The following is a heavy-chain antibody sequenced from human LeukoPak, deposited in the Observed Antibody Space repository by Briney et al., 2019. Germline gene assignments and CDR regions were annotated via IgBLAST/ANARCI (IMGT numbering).Heavy chain of an antibody. CDR1: GFTFSIYA. J-gene: IGHJ4*02. CDR2: ISGSGDST. CDR3: AKDRISGSFPTTHHY. V-gene: IGHV3-23*01. D-gene: IGHD3-10*01. Sequence: GGSLRLSCAASGFTFSIYAMTWVRQAPGQGLEWVSGISGSGDSTYYADSVKGRFTISRDNSKNTLYLQMNSLRAEDTAVCYCAKDRISGSFPTTHHYWGQGTLVTVSS.